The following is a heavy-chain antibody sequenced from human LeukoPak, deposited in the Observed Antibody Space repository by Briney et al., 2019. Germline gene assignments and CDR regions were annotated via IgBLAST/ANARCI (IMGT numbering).Heavy chain of an antibody. Sequence: GASVKVSCKTSGYTFTAYYTHWVRQAPGQGLEWMGWINPNSGDTKYAQKFQGRVTMTSDTSISTAYTELSRLTSDDTAMYYCASAKVAGFWGQGTLVTVSS. D-gene: IGHD6-19*01. CDR2: INPNSGDT. CDR3: ASAKVAGF. J-gene: IGHJ4*02. V-gene: IGHV1-2*02. CDR1: GYTFTAYY.